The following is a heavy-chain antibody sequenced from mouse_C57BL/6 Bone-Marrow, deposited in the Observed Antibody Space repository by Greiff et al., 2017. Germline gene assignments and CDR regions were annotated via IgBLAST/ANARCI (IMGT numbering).Heavy chain of an antibody. CDR1: GYTFTSYG. V-gene: IGHV1-81*01. Sequence: QVQLKESGAELARPGASVKLSCKASGYTFTSYGISWVKQRTGQGLEWIGEIYPRSGNTYYNEKFKGKATLTADKSSSTAYMELRSLTSEDSAVSFCASGDYYGSSPFAYWGQGTLVTVSA. D-gene: IGHD1-1*01. CDR2: IYPRSGNT. CDR3: ASGDYYGSSPFAY. J-gene: IGHJ3*01.